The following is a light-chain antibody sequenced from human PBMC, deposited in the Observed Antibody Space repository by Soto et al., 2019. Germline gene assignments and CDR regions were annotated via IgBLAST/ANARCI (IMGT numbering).Light chain of an antibody. CDR3: QQYNDWPLT. Sequence: EIVMTQSPVTLSVSPGERATLSCRASQSINNNLAWYQQKPGQAPSLLIYGAFTRATGIPARFSGTGSGTEFTLTISSLQSEDFAIYYCQQYNDWPLTFGQGTKVDIK. V-gene: IGKV3-15*01. CDR1: QSINNN. J-gene: IGKJ1*01. CDR2: GAF.